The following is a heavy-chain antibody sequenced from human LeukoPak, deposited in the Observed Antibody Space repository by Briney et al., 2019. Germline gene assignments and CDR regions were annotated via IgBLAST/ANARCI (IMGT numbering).Heavy chain of an antibody. J-gene: IGHJ4*02. CDR2: ISGSGDAP. CDR3: ASGIVVTGPLDH. CDR1: GFIFSRNA. V-gene: IGHV3-23*01. D-gene: IGHD3-22*01. Sequence: QSGGSLRCSCAASGFIFSRNAMSWVRQAPGKGLEWVSAISGSGDAPYHADSVTGRFTISRDNSKSTLYLQMNSLRVEDTAVYYCASGIVVTGPLDHWGQGTLVTVSS.